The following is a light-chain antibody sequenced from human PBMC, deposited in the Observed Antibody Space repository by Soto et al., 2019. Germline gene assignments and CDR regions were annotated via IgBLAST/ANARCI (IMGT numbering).Light chain of an antibody. V-gene: IGKV3-20*01. CDR1: QSVSSIY. CDR3: QQYGSSPRT. Sequence: EIVLTQSPGTLSLSPGERATLSCRASQSVSSIYLAWYQQKPGQAPRLLIYRASSRATGIPDRFSGSGSGTDFTLTISRLEPEDFAVYYCQQYGSSPRTFGQGTKLEIK. J-gene: IGKJ2*01. CDR2: RAS.